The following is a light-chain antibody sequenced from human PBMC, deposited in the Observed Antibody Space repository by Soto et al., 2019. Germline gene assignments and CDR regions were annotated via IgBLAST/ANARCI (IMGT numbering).Light chain of an antibody. Sequence: QPVLTQSPSASASLGASVKLTCTLSRGHSNYAIAWHQQQPEKGPRYLMKVNSDGSHSKGDGIPDRFSGSRSGAERYLTISSLQSEDEADYYCQTWGTGIQVFGGGTKLTVL. V-gene: IGLV4-69*01. CDR3: QTWGTGIQV. CDR2: VNSDGSH. CDR1: RGHSNYA. J-gene: IGLJ3*02.